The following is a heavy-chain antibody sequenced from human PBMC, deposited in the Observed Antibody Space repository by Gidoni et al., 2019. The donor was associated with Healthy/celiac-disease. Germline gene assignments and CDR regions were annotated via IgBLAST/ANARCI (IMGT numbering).Heavy chain of an antibody. Sequence: QVQLQQWGSGLLKPSETLSLTCAVYGGSFSGYYWSCIRQPPGKGLEWIGEINHSGSTNYNPSLKSRVTISVDTSKNQFSLKLSSVTAADTAVYYCERGRAAAGTSKVRGPLGYYYGMDVWGQGTTVTVSS. CDR3: ERGRAAAGTSKVRGPLGYYYGMDV. CDR2: INHSGST. V-gene: IGHV4-34*01. CDR1: GGSFSGYY. J-gene: IGHJ6*02. D-gene: IGHD6-13*01.